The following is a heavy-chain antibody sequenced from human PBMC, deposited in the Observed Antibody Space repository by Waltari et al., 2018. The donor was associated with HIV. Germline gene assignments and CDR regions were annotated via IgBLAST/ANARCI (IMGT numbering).Heavy chain of an antibody. J-gene: IGHJ4*02. D-gene: IGHD3-22*01. Sequence: GLVWVSRINSDGSSTSYADSVQGRFTISRDNAKNTLYLQMNSLRAEDTAVYYCARRYYDRYYFDYWGQGTLVTVSS. V-gene: IGHV3-74*01. CDR3: ARRYYDRYYFDY. CDR2: INSDGSST.